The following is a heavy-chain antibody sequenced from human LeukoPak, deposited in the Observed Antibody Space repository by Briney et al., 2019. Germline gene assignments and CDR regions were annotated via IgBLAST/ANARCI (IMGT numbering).Heavy chain of an antibody. D-gene: IGHD3-10*02. CDR1: GFIFSHHG. Sequence: SGGSLRLSCATSGFIFSHHGMNWVRQAPGKGLEWVSYISSSGSTIYYADSVKGRFTISRDNAKNSLYLQMNSLRAEDTAVYYCAELGITMIGGVWGKGTTVTISS. J-gene: IGHJ6*04. CDR2: ISSSGSTI. CDR3: AELGITMIGGV. V-gene: IGHV3-48*04.